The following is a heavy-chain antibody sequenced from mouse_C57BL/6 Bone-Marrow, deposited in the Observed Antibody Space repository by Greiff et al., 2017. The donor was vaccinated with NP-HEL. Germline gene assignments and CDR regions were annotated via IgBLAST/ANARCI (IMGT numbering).Heavy chain of an antibody. Sequence: EVMLVESGGGLVQPGGSLKLSCAASGFTFSDYYMYWVRQTPEKRLEWVAYISNGGGSTYYPDTVKGRFTISRDNAKNTLYLQMSRLKSEDTAMYYCARQRSGSSYYAMDYWGQGTSVTVSS. CDR1: GFTFSDYY. D-gene: IGHD1-1*01. CDR2: ISNGGGST. CDR3: ARQRSGSSYYAMDY. J-gene: IGHJ4*01. V-gene: IGHV5-12*01.